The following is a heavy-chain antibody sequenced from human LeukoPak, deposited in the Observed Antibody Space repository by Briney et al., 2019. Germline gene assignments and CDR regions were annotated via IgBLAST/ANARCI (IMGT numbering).Heavy chain of an antibody. CDR2: IKQDGSDK. V-gene: IGHV3-7*01. D-gene: IGHD1-26*01. CDR3: AREVLGVGATCDY. J-gene: IGHJ4*02. CDR1: GFTFDGYW. Sequence: GGSLRLSCAASGFTFDGYWMTWVRQAPGKGLEWVANIKQDGSDKYYVDSVKGRFTISRDNAKNSLYLQMNSLRAEDTAVYFCAREVLGVGATCDYWGQGTLVTVSS.